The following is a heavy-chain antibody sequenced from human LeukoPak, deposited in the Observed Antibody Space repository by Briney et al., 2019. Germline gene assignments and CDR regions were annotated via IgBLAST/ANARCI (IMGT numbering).Heavy chain of an antibody. CDR1: GFTFSSYA. CDR3: ARATTYYYGSGSYGAFDI. V-gene: IGHV1-69*01. CDR2: IIPIFGTA. J-gene: IGHJ3*02. D-gene: IGHD3-10*01. Sequence: PGGSLRLSCAASGFTFSSYAISWVRQAPGQGLEWMGGIIPIFGTANYAQKFQGRVTITADESTGTAYMELSSLRSEDTAVYYCARATTYYYGSGSYGAFDIWGQGTMVTVSS.